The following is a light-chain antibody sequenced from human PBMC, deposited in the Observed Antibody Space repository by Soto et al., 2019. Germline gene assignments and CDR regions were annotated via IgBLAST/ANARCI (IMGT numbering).Light chain of an antibody. CDR3: QQYSSIPFT. V-gene: IGKV4-1*01. CDR2: GAS. CDR1: QSVLYNSNNKNH. Sequence: DFVMTQAPDSLAVSLGERATINCKSSQSVLYNSNNKNHLGWFQQKPGHPPKLLIYGASFRPSGVPDRFSGSGFGTDFTLTLSSLQAEDVEVYYCQQYSSIPFTFGQGNKLEI. J-gene: IGKJ2*01.